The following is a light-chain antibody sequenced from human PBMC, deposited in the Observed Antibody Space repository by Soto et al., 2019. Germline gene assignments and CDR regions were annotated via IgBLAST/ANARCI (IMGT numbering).Light chain of an antibody. V-gene: IGKV1-9*01. CDR1: QGIAGS. Sequence: DIQLTQSPSFLSASVGDRVTITCRASQGIAGSLAWYQQKPGKPPKLLIYAESTLQSGVPSRFSGSGSGTRGTLTISSLQPEDAGVYYCQQYGSSPITFGQGTRLDIK. J-gene: IGKJ5*01. CDR2: AES. CDR3: QQYGSSPIT.